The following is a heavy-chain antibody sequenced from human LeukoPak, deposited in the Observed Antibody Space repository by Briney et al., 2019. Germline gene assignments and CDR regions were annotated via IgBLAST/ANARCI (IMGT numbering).Heavy chain of an antibody. J-gene: IGHJ4*02. CDR3: ARDAGSGSDNIPLDY. CDR1: GFIFSSYD. V-gene: IGHV3-33*01. CDR2: IWSDGSNK. D-gene: IGHD3-10*01. Sequence: GGSLRLSCTASGFIFSSYDMHWVRQAPGKGLEWVTCIWSDGSNKYYADSVKGRFTISRDNSKNTLYLQMNSLRAEDTAVYYCARDAGSGSDNIPLDYWGQGTLVTVSS.